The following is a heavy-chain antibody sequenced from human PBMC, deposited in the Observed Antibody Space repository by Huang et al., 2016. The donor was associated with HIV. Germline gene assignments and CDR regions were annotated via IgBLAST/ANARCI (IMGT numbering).Heavy chain of an antibody. Sequence: EVQLVESGGGLIQPGGSLRLSCAASGFTVSNNYMTWVRQAPGKGVECVSVSYSGGNTYYADCVKGRFTVSRDNSKNTLYLQMNSLRAEDTAVYYCATPSWDGGFWYFDYWGQGTLVTVSS. V-gene: IGHV3-53*01. CDR3: ATPSWDGGFWYFDY. D-gene: IGHD3-3*01. CDR1: GFTVSNNY. J-gene: IGHJ4*02. CDR2: SYSGGNT.